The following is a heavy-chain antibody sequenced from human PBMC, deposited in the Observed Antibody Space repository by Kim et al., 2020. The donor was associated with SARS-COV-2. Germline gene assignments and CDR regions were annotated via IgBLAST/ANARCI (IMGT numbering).Heavy chain of an antibody. CDR2: INSGGDDR. V-gene: IGHV3-23*01. J-gene: IGHJ4*02. CDR1: GFTFSTYS. D-gene: IGHD3-10*01. Sequence: GGSLRLSCAASGFTFSTYSMSWVRQAPGEGLEWISSINSGGDDRYYADSVKGRFTISRDNSRDTVFLQMNGLRADDTALYFCARRSTGLGGFDYVGQGTL. CDR3: ARRSTGLGGFDY.